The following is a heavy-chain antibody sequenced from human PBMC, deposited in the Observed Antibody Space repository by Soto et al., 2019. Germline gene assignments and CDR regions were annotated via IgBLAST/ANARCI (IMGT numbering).Heavy chain of an antibody. V-gene: IGHV2-70*11. J-gene: IGHJ4*02. D-gene: IGHD4-17*01. CDR3: ARIHWYGDYVFDY. CDR1: GFSLSTSGMC. CDR2: IDWDDDK. Sequence: SGPTLVNPTQTLTLTCTFSGFSLSTSGMCVSWIRQPPGKALEWLARIDWDDDKYYSTSLKTRLTTSKDTSKNQVVLTMTNMDPVDTATYYCARIHWYGDYVFDYRGQGTLVTVSS.